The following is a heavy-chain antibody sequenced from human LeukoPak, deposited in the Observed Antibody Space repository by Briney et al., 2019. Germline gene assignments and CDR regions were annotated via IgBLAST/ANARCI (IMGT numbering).Heavy chain of an antibody. CDR1: GGSFSGGYY. V-gene: IGHV4-61*08. CDR2: IYYSGST. CDR3: ARDRVAAASLDY. Sequence: SETLSLTCAVYGGSFSGGYYWSWIRQLPGKGLEWIGYIYYSGSTNYNPSLKSRGTISVDTSKNQFSLKLSSVTAADTAVYYCARDRVAAASLDYWGQGTLVTVSS. D-gene: IGHD6-13*01. J-gene: IGHJ4*02.